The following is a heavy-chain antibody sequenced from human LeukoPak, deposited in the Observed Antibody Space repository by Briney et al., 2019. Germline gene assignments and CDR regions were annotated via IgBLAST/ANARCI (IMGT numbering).Heavy chain of an antibody. Sequence: GGSLRLSCAASGFTFSSYSMNWVRQAPGKGPEWVSSISSSSSYIYYADSVKGRFTISRDNAKNSLYLQMNSLRAEDTAVYYCARATYYDFWSGYSWVNWFDPWGQGTLVTVSS. J-gene: IGHJ5*02. D-gene: IGHD3-3*01. CDR2: ISSSSSYI. V-gene: IGHV3-21*01. CDR1: GFTFSSYS. CDR3: ARATYYDFWSGYSWVNWFDP.